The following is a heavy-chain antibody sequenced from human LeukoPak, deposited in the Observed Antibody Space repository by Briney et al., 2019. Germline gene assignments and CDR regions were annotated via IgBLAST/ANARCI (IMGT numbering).Heavy chain of an antibody. CDR1: GGTFSSYA. D-gene: IGHD1-26*01. CDR3: ARGRPKERGSYAPYYFDY. Sequence: SVKVSCKASGGTFSSYAISWVRQAPGQGLEWMGGIIPIFGTANYAQKFQGRVTITTDESTSTAYMELSSPRSEDTAVYYCARGRPKERGSYAPYYFDYWGQGTLVTVSS. V-gene: IGHV1-69*05. CDR2: IIPIFGTA. J-gene: IGHJ4*02.